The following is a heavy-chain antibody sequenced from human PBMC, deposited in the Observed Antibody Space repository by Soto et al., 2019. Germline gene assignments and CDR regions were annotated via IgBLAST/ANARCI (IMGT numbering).Heavy chain of an antibody. Sequence: SETLSLTCTVSGGSISSGGYYWSWIRQHPGKGLEWIGYIYYSGSTYYNPSLKSRVTISVDTSKNQFSLKLSSVTAADTAVYYCARLRVTTELPLDYYYGMDVWGQGTTVTVSS. CDR2: IYYSGST. CDR1: GGSISSGGYY. V-gene: IGHV4-31*03. D-gene: IGHD4-17*01. CDR3: ARLRVTTELPLDYYYGMDV. J-gene: IGHJ6*02.